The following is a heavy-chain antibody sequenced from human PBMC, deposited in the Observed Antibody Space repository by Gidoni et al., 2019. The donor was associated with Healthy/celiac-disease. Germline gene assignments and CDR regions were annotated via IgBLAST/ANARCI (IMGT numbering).Heavy chain of an antibody. D-gene: IGHD2-8*01. J-gene: IGHJ4*02. CDR3: ARSLRGTNGVCHFDY. CDR1: GGTFSSYT. CDR2: IIPILGIA. Sequence: QVQLVQSGAEVTKPGSSVKVSCKASGGTFSSYTISWVRQAPGQGLEWMGRIIPILGIANYAQKFQGRVTITADKSTSTAYMELSSLRSEDTAVYYCARSLRGTNGVCHFDYWGQGTLVTVSS. V-gene: IGHV1-69*02.